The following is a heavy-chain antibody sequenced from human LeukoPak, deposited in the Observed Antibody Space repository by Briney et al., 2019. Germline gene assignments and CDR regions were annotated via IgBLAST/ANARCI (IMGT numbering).Heavy chain of an antibody. J-gene: IGHJ4*02. D-gene: IGHD6-19*01. CDR3: ASERLAVAGSRDY. V-gene: IGHV4-39*01. Sequence: SETLSLTCTVSGGSISSSSYYWGWIRQPPGKGLEWIGSIYYSGSTYYNPSLKSRVTISVDTSKNQFSLKLSSVTAADTAVYYCASERLAVAGSRDYWGQGTLVTVSS. CDR2: IYYSGST. CDR1: GGSISSSSYY.